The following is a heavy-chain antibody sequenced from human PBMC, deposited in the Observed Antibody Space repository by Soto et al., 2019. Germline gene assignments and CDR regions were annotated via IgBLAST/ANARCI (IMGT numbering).Heavy chain of an antibody. Sequence: QVQLVQSGAEVKEPGASVKVSCKTSGYTFTAYYMHWVRQAPGQGLKWMGWVNPSSGDTDYAQDFQGRVTLTRDTSVNTVYMELSSLNSDDTALYYCARDRQYGDYGYSFDFWGQGTLVTVSS. V-gene: IGHV1-2*02. CDR2: VNPSSGDT. D-gene: IGHD4-17*01. CDR3: ARDRQYGDYGYSFDF. CDR1: GYTFTAYY. J-gene: IGHJ4*02.